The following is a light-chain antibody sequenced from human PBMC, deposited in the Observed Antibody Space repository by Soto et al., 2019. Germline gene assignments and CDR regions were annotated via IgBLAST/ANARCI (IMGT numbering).Light chain of an antibody. CDR3: QAYDYSLTASV. CDR2: GNR. J-gene: IGLJ3*02. Sequence: QSVLTQPPSVSGAPGQRVTISCTGSSSNIGANYDVHWYQQRPGTAPRLLIYGNRNRPSGVPERFSGSKSGTSASLAITGLQAEDEADYYCQAYDYSLTASVFGGGTKLTVL. CDR1: SSNIGANYD. V-gene: IGLV1-40*01.